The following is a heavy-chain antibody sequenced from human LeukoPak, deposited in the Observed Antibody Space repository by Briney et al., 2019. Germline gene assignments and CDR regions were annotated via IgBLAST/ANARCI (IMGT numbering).Heavy chain of an antibody. J-gene: IGHJ4*02. CDR3: ARDFVDGDYEPGY. CDR1: GFTFSSYG. V-gene: IGHV3-48*04. D-gene: IGHD4-17*01. CDR2: ISSSGSTI. Sequence: GGSLRLSCAASGFTFSSYGMHWVRQAPGKGLEWVSYISSSGSTIYYADSVKGRFTISRDNAKNSLWLQMNSLRAEDTAVYFCARDFVDGDYEPGYWGQGTLVTVSS.